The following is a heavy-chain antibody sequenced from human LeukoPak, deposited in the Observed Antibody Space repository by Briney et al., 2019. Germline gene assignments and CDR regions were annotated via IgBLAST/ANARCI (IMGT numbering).Heavy chain of an antibody. CDR2: ISPIGSRT. D-gene: IGHD1-14*01. J-gene: IGHJ4*02. CDR3: AKASTVLKPIDS. V-gene: IGHV3-23*01. Sequence: PGGSLRLSCAASGFTFSTYAMNWVRQAPGKGLEWVSAISPIGSRTYYADSVKGRFTISRDNSKNTLYLQMNSLRAGDTAIYYCAKASTVLKPIDSWGQGTPVTVSS. CDR1: GFTFSTYA.